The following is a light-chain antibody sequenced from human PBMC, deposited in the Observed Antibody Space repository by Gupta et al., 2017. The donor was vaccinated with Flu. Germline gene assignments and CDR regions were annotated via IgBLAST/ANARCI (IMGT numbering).Light chain of an antibody. CDR2: DDS. Sequence: SYVLTQPPSVSVAPGQTARVTCGGSNIGSKRVHWYQQKPGQATVVVVYDDSDRPSGIPERFSGSNSGNTATLTISRVEAGDEADYYCQVWDSSSDSVVFGGGTKLTVL. CDR1: NIGSKR. CDR3: QVWDSSSDSVV. V-gene: IGLV3-21*02. J-gene: IGLJ2*01.